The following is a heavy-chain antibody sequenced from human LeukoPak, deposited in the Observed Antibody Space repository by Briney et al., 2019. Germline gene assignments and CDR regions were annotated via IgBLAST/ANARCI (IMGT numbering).Heavy chain of an antibody. CDR3: ARDRRYDFWSGIYYYYMDV. CDR2: IKQDGSEK. CDR1: GFTFSSYW. D-gene: IGHD3-3*01. J-gene: IGHJ6*03. Sequence: PGGSLRLSCAASGFTFSSYWMSWVRQAPGKGLEWVASIKQDGSEKYYVDSAKGRFTISRDNAKNSLYLQMNSLRAEDTAVYYCARDRRYDFWSGIYYYYMDVWGKGTTVTVSS. V-gene: IGHV3-7*01.